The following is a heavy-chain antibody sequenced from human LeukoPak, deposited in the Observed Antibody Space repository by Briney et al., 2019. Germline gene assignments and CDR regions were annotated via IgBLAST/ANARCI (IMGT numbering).Heavy chain of an antibody. D-gene: IGHD6-6*01. CDR3: ARIEYSSSSSSSDY. CDR2: ISGSDGST. CDR1: GFTFSSYA. J-gene: IGHJ4*02. Sequence: GGSLRLSCAASGFTFSSYAMSWVRQAPGKGLEWVSAISGSDGSTYYADSVKGRFTISRDNSKNTLYLQMNSLRAEDTAVYYCARIEYSSSSSSSDYWGQGTLVTVSS. V-gene: IGHV3-23*01.